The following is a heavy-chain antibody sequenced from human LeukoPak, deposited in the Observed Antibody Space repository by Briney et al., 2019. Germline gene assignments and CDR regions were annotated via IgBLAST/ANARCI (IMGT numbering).Heavy chain of an antibody. CDR3: ASHSPRYCSGGSCYPGWFDP. CDR2: IIPTFGTA. V-gene: IGHV1-69*13. Sequence: SVKVSCKASGGTFSSYAISWVRQAPGQGLEWMGGIIPTFGTANYAQKFQGRVTITADESTSTAYMELSSLRSEDTAVYYCASHSPRYCSGGSCYPGWFDPWGQGTLVTVSS. D-gene: IGHD2-15*01. J-gene: IGHJ5*02. CDR1: GGTFSSYA.